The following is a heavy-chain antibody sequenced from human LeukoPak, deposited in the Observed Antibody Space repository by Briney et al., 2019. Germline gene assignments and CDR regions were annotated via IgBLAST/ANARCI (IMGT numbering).Heavy chain of an antibody. CDR1: GFTVSDNY. V-gene: IGHV3-23*01. CDR3: AKDGYCSSTNCYPAPY. J-gene: IGHJ4*02. Sequence: GGSLRLSCAASGFTVSDNYMGWVRQAPGKGLEWVSGISGSGGGTYYADSVKGRFAISRDNSKNTLSLQMNSLRAEDTAVYYCAKDGYCSSTNCYPAPYWGQGTLVTVSS. CDR2: ISGSGGGT. D-gene: IGHD2-2*01.